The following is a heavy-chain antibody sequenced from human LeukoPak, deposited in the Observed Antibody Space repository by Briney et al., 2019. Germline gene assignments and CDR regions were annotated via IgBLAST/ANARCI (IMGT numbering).Heavy chain of an antibody. V-gene: IGHV1-69*01. CDR1: GGTFSSYA. J-gene: IGHJ6*04. D-gene: IGHD6-13*01. CDR2: IIPIFGTA. Sequence: SVKVSCKASGGTFSSYAISWVRQAPGQGLEWMGGIIPIFGTANYAQKFQGRVTITADESTSTAYMELSSLRSEDTAVYYCARGGAAAGTYYYYYGMDVWGKGTTVTVSS. CDR3: ARGGAAAGTYYYYYGMDV.